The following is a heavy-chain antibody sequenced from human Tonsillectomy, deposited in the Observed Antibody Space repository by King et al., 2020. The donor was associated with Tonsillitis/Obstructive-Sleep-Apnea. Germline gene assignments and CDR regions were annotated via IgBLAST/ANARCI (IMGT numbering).Heavy chain of an antibody. CDR2: IYYSGST. D-gene: IGHD4-17*01. Sequence: VQLQESGPGLVKPSETLSLTCTVSGGSISSYYWSWIRQPPGKGLEWIGYIYYSGSTSYNPSLKSRVTISVDTSKNQFSLKLSSVTAADTAVYYCASAITTVTTYAFDIWGQGTMVTVSS. CDR1: GGSISSYY. CDR3: ASAITTVTTYAFDI. V-gene: IGHV4-59*08. J-gene: IGHJ3*02.